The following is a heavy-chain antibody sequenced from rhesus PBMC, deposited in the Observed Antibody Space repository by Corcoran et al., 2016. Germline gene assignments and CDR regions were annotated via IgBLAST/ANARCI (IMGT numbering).Heavy chain of an antibody. CDR1: GGPVSGPYY. CDR3: ARDVNGETDNSFDL. Sequence: QVQLQESGPGLVKPSETLSLTCAVSGGPVSGPYYWNWLRQSPGKGREWLGFIYGSRGSTIYKPSLQNRVTISQDTSKNQFSLKLTSVTAADSAVYYCARDVNGETDNSFDLWGRGILVTVSS. J-gene: IGHJ5-2*02. D-gene: IGHD2-33*01. CDR2: IYGSRGST. V-gene: IGHV4-76*01.